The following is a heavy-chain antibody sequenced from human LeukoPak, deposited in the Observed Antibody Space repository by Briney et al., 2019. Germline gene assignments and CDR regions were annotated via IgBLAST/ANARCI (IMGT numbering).Heavy chain of an antibody. CDR3: ARNASIAAAGNGRRYFDY. Sequence: SETLSLTCTVSGGSISSSSHYWGWIRQPPGKGLEWIGSIYYSGSTSYNPSLKSRVTISVDTSKNEFSLSLSSVAAADTAVYYCARNASIAAAGNGRRYFDYWGQGTLVTVSS. J-gene: IGHJ4*02. V-gene: IGHV4-39*01. CDR2: IYYSGST. CDR1: GGSISSSSHY. D-gene: IGHD6-13*01.